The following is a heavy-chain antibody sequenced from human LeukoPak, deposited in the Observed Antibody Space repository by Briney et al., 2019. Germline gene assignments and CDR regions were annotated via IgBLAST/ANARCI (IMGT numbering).Heavy chain of an antibody. D-gene: IGHD6-13*01. CDR3: ATLAAPGNRRLDC. J-gene: IGHJ4*02. CDR2: MNLNSGET. CDR1: GYTFTTSD. Sequence: ASVKVSCKASGYTFTTSDISGGRDAAGQGLGWMGGMNLNSGETDNAQKFSGRVTMTRNTTISTDYMELTSPTSADTAAYFCATLAAPGNRRLDCWGQGTLVTVSS. V-gene: IGHV1-8*01.